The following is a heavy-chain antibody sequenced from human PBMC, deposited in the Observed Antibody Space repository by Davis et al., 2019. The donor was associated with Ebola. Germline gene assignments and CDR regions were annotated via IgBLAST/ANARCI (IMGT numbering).Heavy chain of an antibody. CDR1: GFTFTNYA. V-gene: IGHV3-23*01. CDR2: ISGSGYNT. CDR3: APSGRGDSAYYYYGMDV. J-gene: IGHJ6*02. Sequence: GESLKISCAASGFTFTNYAMSWVRQAPGKGLEWVSGISGSGYNTYYADSVKGRFTISRDNSRNTQYLQMNSLRAEDTAVYYCAPSGRGDSAYYYYGMDVWGQGTTVTVSS. D-gene: IGHD4-17*01.